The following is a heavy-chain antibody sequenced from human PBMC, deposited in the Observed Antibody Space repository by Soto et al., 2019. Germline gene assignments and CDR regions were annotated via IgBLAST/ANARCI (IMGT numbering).Heavy chain of an antibody. CDR1: GFTFSRYA. Sequence: SLRLSCAASGFTFSRYAMHWVRQAPGEGLEWVAVISRDGSNKYYGDSVKGRFTVSRDNSNNTLYLSMTSLRPDDTAVFYCARSRNGAVPDSINFWGQGTLVTVS. J-gene: IGHJ4*02. D-gene: IGHD2-8*01. CDR2: ISRDGSNK. V-gene: IGHV3-30-3*01. CDR3: ARSRNGAVPDSINF.